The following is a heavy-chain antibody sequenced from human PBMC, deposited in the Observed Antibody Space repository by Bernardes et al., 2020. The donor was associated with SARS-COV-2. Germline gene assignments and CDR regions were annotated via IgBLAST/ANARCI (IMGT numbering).Heavy chain of an antibody. J-gene: IGHJ4*02. CDR3: LRGPSAGYGRFEY. V-gene: IGHV3-74*01. CDR2: IDTGGSST. Sequence: GSLRLSCAASGFTFSSYWIHWVRQAPGKGLVWVSRIDTGGSSTDYADSVKGRFTISRDNAKNTLYLQMNSLRAEDTAVYYCLRGPSAGYGRFEYWGQGTLVTVSS. D-gene: IGHD5-12*01. CDR1: GFTFSSYW.